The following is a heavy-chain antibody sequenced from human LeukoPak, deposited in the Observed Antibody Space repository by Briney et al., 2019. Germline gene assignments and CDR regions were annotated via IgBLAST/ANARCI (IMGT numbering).Heavy chain of an antibody. V-gene: IGHV3-30*18. CDR3: AKVLRYFDWGGFEY. CDR1: GFIFSSFG. CDR2: ISYDRSNK. J-gene: IGHJ4*02. D-gene: IGHD3-9*01. Sequence: PGGSLRLSCAASGFIFSSFGMHWVRQAPGKGLEWVALISYDRSNKYYADSVKGRFTISRDNSKNTLYLQMNSLRAEDTAVYFCAKVLRYFDWGGFEYWGQGALVTVSS.